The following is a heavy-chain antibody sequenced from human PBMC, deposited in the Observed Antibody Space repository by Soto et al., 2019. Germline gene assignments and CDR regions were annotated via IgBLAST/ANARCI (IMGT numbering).Heavy chain of an antibody. V-gene: IGHV4-59*12. CDR1: GGSISTYY. CDR2: IYYSGST. J-gene: IGHJ3*02. Sequence: QVQLQESGPGLLKPSETLSLTCTVSGGSISTYYWTWVRQPPGKGLEWIGYIYYSGSTYYKPSLKRRVTISVDTSKNQLSLKLSSVTAADTAVYYCAGASTWHPGAFNIWGQGTTVTVSS. D-gene: IGHD5-12*01. CDR3: AGASTWHPGAFNI.